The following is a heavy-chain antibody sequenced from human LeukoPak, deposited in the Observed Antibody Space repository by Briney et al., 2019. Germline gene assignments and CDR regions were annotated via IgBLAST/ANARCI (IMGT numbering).Heavy chain of an antibody. CDR3: ARELKFTPNDAFDI. Sequence: ASLRVSCKASGYTFTAYYIHWVRQAPGQGLEWMGWINPNSGGTNYAQKFQARVTMTRDTSISTAYMELSSLRSDDTAVYYCARELKFTPNDAFDIWGQGTMVTVSS. D-gene: IGHD2-15*01. CDR2: INPNSGGT. CDR1: GYTFTAYY. V-gene: IGHV1-2*02. J-gene: IGHJ3*02.